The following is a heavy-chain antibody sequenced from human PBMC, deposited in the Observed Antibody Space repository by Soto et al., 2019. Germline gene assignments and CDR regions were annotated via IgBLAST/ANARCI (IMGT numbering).Heavy chain of an antibody. V-gene: IGHV4-28*01. CDR3: ARIMTTVTTFYFDY. J-gene: IGHJ4*02. Sequence: ETLSLTCAVSGYSISSSNWWGWIRQPPGKGLEWIGYIYYSGSTYYNPSLKSRVTMSVDTSKNQSSLKLSSVTAVDTAVYYCARIMTTVTTFYFDYWGQGTLVTVSS. CDR2: IYYSGST. D-gene: IGHD4-17*01. CDR1: GYSISSSNW.